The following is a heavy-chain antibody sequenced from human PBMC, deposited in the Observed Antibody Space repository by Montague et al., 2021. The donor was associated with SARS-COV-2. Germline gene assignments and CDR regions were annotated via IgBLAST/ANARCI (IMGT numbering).Heavy chain of an antibody. Sequence: SXTLSLTCAVYGGSFSGYYWSWIRQPPGKGLEWIGEINHSGSTTYNPSLKSRVTISLDTSKNQFSLKLSSVTAADTAVYYCARGWAMVRGVTHWGQGTLVTVSS. V-gene: IGHV4-34*01. CDR2: INHSGST. CDR3: ARGWAMVRGVTH. CDR1: GGSFSGYY. J-gene: IGHJ4*02. D-gene: IGHD3-10*01.